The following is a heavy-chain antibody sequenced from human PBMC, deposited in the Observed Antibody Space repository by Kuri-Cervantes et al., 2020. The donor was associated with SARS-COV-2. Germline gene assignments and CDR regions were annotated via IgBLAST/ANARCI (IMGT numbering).Heavy chain of an antibody. D-gene: IGHD3-22*01. CDR2: IIPSFGTP. J-gene: IGHJ3*02. CDR3: ARSTPFRRLVVISQGGAFDI. V-gene: IGHV1-69*06. Sequence: SVKVSCKASGGTFSSNAISWVRQAPGQGLEWVGGIIPSFGTPNHARKFQGRVTISADKSTSTAYMEMRNLRSEDTAMYYCARSTPFRRLVVISQGGAFDIWGQGTMVTVSS. CDR1: GGTFSSNA.